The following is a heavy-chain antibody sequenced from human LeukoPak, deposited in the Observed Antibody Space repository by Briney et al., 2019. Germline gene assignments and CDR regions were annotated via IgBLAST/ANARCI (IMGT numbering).Heavy chain of an antibody. CDR3: ARDKLHSSGWYYYYYGMDV. CDR2: IIPIFGTA. D-gene: IGHD6-19*01. V-gene: IGHV1-69*13. J-gene: IGHJ6*02. CDR1: GGTFSSYA. Sequence: ASVKVPCKASGGTFSSYAISWVRQAPGQGLEWMGGIIPIFGTANYAQKFQGRVTITADESTSTAYMELSSLRSEDTAVYYCARDKLHSSGWYYYYYGMDVWGQGTTVTVSS.